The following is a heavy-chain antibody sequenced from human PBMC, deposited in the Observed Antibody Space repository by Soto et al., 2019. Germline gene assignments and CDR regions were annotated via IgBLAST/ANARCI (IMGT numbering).Heavy chain of an antibody. V-gene: IGHV1-24*01. J-gene: IGHJ5*02. CDR3: ATARQPLYYYDSSGYYEP. D-gene: IGHD3-22*01. CDR2: FDPEDGET. Sequence: GASVKVSCKVSGYTLTELSMHWVRQAPGKGLEWMGGFDPEDGETIYAQKFQGRVTMTEDTSTDTAYMELSSLRSEDTAVYYCATARQPLYYYDSSGYYEPWGQGTMVTVSS. CDR1: GYTLTELS.